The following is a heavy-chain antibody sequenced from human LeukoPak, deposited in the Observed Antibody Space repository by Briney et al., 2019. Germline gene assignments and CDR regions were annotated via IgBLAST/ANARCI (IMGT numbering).Heavy chain of an antibody. J-gene: IGHJ4*02. CDR3: ARDGGRGYSGYAGPAMYY. CDR2: ISYDGSNK. Sequence: GRSLRLSCAASGFTFSSYAMHWARQAPGKGLEWVAVISYDGSNKYYADSVKGRFTISRDNSKNTLYPQMNSLRAEDTAVYYCARDGGRGYSGYAGPAMYYWGQGTLVTVSS. CDR1: GFTFSSYA. V-gene: IGHV3-30-3*01. D-gene: IGHD5-12*01.